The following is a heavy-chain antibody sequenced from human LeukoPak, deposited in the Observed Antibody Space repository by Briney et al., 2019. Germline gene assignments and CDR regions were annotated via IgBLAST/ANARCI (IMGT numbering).Heavy chain of an antibody. J-gene: IGHJ4*02. CDR2: ISADKGNT. Sequence: RASVRVSCKASGYTFTSYGITWVRQAPGQGLEWMGWISADKGNTSYAQKVQGRVSMTTDTSTSTAYMELRSLRSDDTAVYYCARDNLGFDYWGQGTLVTVS. CDR1: GYTFTSYG. V-gene: IGHV1-18*01. CDR3: ARDNLGFDY. D-gene: IGHD7-27*01.